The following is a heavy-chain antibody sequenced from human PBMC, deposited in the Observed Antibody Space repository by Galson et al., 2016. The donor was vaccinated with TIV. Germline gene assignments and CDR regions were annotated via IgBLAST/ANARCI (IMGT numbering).Heavy chain of an antibody. D-gene: IGHD2-2*01. Sequence: SLRLSCAASGFTISSYEMSWVRQAPGKGLEWLFSSGGRTIYSADSLKGRFTVSRDKANNSLYLQMNSLRAEDTAVYYCARSLKCTSTTCPEACFDYWGQGAQVTVSS. CDR2: SSGGRTI. CDR3: ARSLKCTSTTCPEACFDY. V-gene: IGHV3-48*03. CDR1: GFTISSYE. J-gene: IGHJ4*02.